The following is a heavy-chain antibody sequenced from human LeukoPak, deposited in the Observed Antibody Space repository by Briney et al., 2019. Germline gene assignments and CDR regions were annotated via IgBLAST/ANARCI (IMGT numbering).Heavy chain of an antibody. CDR1: GGSISSGGYY. Sequence: SETLSLTCTVSGGSISSGGYYWSWVRQHPGKGLEWIGYIYYSGSTYYNPSLKSRVTISVDTSKNQFSLKLSSVTAADTAVYYCARADLNYDFWSGYYGTRSPFYFDYWGQGTLVTVSS. D-gene: IGHD3-3*01. CDR2: IYYSGST. CDR3: ARADLNYDFWSGYYGTRSPFYFDY. V-gene: IGHV4-31*03. J-gene: IGHJ4*02.